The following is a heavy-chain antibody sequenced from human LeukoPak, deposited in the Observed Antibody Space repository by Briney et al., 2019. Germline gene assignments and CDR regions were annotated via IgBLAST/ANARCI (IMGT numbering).Heavy chain of an antibody. Sequence: GASVKVSCKASEGTFSSYAISWVRQAPGQGLEWMGGIIPIFGTANYAQKFQGRVTITADKSTSTAYMELSSLRSEDTAVYYCARGGPRQVDLGSDYYGSVPPFDYWGQGTLVTVSS. CDR1: EGTFSSYA. D-gene: IGHD3-10*01. V-gene: IGHV1-69*06. CDR3: ARGGPRQVDLGSDYYGSVPPFDY. CDR2: IIPIFGTA. J-gene: IGHJ4*02.